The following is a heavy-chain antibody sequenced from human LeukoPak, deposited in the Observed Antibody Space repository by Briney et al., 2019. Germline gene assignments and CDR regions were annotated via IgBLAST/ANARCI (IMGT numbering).Heavy chain of an antibody. CDR1: GGSTSSDY. J-gene: IGHJ2*01. V-gene: IGHV4-59*08. Sequence: SETLSLTCTVSGGSTSSDYWSWIRQSPGKGLEWVGYVYNSGDTGKNPSLKSRVTILLDTSKNQCPLKLTSVSAADTAVYYCARLKLGAYFDLWGRGTLVTVSS. CDR2: VYNSGDT. CDR3: ARLKLGAYFDL. D-gene: IGHD3-16*01.